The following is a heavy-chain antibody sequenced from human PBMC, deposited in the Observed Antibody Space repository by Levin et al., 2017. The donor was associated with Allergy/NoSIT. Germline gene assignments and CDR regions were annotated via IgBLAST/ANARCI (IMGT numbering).Heavy chain of an antibody. CDR2: ISYDGSNK. V-gene: IGHV3-30-3*01. Sequence: GGSLRLSCAASGFTFSSYAMHWVRQAPGKGLEWVGVISYDGSNKYYADSVKGRFTISRDNSKNTLYLQMNSLRAEDTAVYYCARSTYYYDSSENEPDAFDIWGQGTMVTVSS. CDR1: GFTFSSYA. CDR3: ARSTYYYDSSENEPDAFDI. J-gene: IGHJ3*02. D-gene: IGHD3-22*01.